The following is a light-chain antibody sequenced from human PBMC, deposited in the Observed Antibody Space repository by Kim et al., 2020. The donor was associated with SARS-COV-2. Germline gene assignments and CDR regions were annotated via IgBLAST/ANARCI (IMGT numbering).Light chain of an antibody. Sequence: ASEGDRVTITCRESQSISTYLNWFKQEPSRAPKLLIYAAAHLQRGVPSRFSGSGYGTQFTLTISSLQREDFATYYCQQSHTSPWTFGQGTKVDIK. J-gene: IGKJ1*01. CDR3: QQSHTSPWT. CDR1: QSISTY. CDR2: AAA. V-gene: IGKV1-39*01.